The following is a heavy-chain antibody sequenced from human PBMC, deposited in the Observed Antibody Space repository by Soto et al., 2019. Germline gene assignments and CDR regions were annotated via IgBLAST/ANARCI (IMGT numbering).Heavy chain of an antibody. CDR2: ISGSGGST. D-gene: IGHD3-3*01. J-gene: IGHJ5*02. CDR3: AKPNYDFWSGPHNWFDP. Sequence: PGGSLRLSGAASGFTFSSYPMSWVGQAPGKGLEWVSAISGSGGSTYYADSVKGRFTISRDNSKNTLYLQMNSLRAEDTAVYYCAKPNYDFWSGPHNWFDPWGQGTLVTVSS. CDR1: GFTFSSYP. V-gene: IGHV3-23*01.